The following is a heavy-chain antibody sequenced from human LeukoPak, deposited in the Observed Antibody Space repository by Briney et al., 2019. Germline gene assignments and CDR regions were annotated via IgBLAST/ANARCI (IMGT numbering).Heavy chain of an antibody. J-gene: IGHJ4*02. V-gene: IGHV1-58*01. CDR2: IVVGSGNT. CDR1: GFTFTSSA. D-gene: IGHD2-2*01. Sequence: GASVKVSCKASGFTFTSSAVQWVRQARGQRLEWIGWIVVGSGNTNYAQKFQERVTITRDMSTSTAYMELSSLRSEDTAVYYCAAKGYCSSTSCPHSYGEPVFDYWGQGTLVTVSS. CDR3: AAKGYCSSTSCPHSYGEPVFDY.